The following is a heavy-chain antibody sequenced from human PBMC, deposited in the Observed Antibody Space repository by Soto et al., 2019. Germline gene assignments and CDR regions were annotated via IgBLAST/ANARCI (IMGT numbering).Heavy chain of an antibody. Sequence: GASVKVSCKASGGTFSSYAISWVRQAPGQGLEWMGGIIPIFGTANYAQKFQGRVTITADESTSTAYMELSSLRSEDTAVYYCASAPLRFLEWLPPRHYYYGMDVWGQGTTVTVS. CDR2: IIPIFGTA. V-gene: IGHV1-69*13. J-gene: IGHJ6*02. CDR1: GGTFSSYA. CDR3: ASAPLRFLEWLPPRHYYYGMDV. D-gene: IGHD3-3*01.